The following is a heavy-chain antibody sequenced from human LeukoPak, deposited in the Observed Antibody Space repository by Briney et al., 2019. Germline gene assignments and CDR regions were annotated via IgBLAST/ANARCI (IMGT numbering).Heavy chain of an antibody. CDR3: ARENCSSTSCYFDY. CDR1: GGSISSYY. V-gene: IGHV4-59*01. D-gene: IGHD2-2*01. CDR2: IYYSGST. J-gene: IGHJ4*02. Sequence: SETLSLTCTVSGGSISSYYRSWIRQPPGKGLEWIGYIYYSGSTNYNPSLKSRVTISVDTSKNQFSLKLSSVTAADTAVYYCARENCSSTSCYFDYWGQGTLVTVSS.